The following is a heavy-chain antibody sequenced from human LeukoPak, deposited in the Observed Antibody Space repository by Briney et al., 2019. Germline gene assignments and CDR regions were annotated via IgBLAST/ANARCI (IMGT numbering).Heavy chain of an antibody. CDR3: AREDFWSGYYANFDY. D-gene: IGHD3-3*01. V-gene: IGHV4-4*07. CDR2: IYTSGST. CDR1: GGSISSYY. Sequence: SETLSLTCTVSGGSISSYYWSWIRQPAGKGLEWIGRIYTSGSTNYNPSLKSRVTMSVDTSKNQFSLKLSSVTAADTAVYYCAREDFWSGYYANFDYWGQGILVTVSS. J-gene: IGHJ4*02.